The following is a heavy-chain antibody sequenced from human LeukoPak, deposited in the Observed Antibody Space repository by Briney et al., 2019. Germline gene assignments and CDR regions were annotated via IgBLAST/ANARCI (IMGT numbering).Heavy chain of an antibody. CDR2: ISAYNGNT. V-gene: IGHV1-18*01. D-gene: IGHD3-10*01. CDR1: GYTFTSYG. J-gene: IGHJ4*02. Sequence: ASVKVSCKASGYTFTSYGISWVRLAPGQGLEWTGLISAYNGNTNYAQKLQGRVTMTTDTSTSTAYMELRSLRSDDTAVYYCARDALPFVDYYGPGSYEGGYFDYWGQGTLVTVSS. CDR3: ARDALPFVDYYGPGSYEGGYFDY.